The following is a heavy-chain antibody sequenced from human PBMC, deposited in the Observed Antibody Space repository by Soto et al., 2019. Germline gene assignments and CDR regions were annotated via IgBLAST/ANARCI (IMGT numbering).Heavy chain of an antibody. CDR2: MNPNTGYT. D-gene: IGHD3-10*01. CDR3: ATRYGSGSYFRFQH. V-gene: IGHV1-8*01. J-gene: IGHJ1*01. CDR1: GYTFISSE. Sequence: ASVKVSCKASGYTFISSEIVWVRQATGQGLEWVGLMNPNTGYTESAGKFQGRVTMTRDNSINTAYLELSSLRSEDTAVYYCATRYGSGSYFRFQHWGQGTLVTVSS.